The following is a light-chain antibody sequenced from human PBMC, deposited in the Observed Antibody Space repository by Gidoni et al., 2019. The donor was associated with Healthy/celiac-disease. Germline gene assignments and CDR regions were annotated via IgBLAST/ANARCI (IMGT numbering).Light chain of an antibody. CDR3: QQRSNWHPPIT. Sequence: DIVLTQSPATLSLSPGERATLSCRASQSVSSYLAWYQQKPGQAPRLLIYDASNRATGIPARFSGSGSGTDFTLTISSLEPEDFAVYYCQQRSNWHPPITFGQGTRLEIK. J-gene: IGKJ5*01. V-gene: IGKV3-11*01. CDR1: QSVSSY. CDR2: DAS.